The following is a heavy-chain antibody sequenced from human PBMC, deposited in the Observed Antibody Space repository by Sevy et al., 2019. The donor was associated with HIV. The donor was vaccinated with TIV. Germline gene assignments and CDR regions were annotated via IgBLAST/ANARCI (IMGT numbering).Heavy chain of an antibody. CDR3: AKHIVVVNDIKYYYYMDV. CDR1: GFTFSSYA. CDR2: ISGSGSNT. Sequence: GGSLRLSCAGSGFTFSSYAMSWVRQTPGKGLEWVSGISGSGSNTYYADSVKGRFTISRDNSKNTLFLQMNSLRAADTAVYYCAKHIVVVNDIKYYYYMDVWGKGTTVTVSS. J-gene: IGHJ6*03. D-gene: IGHD2-21*01. V-gene: IGHV3-23*01.